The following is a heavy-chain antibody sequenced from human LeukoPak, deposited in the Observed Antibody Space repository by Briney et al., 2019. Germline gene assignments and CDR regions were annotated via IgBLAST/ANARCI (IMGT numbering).Heavy chain of an antibody. CDR3: ARGGLVRESIDSLIAFDF. J-gene: IGHJ3*01. CDR2: IYYRSTWYS. CDR1: GDSVSRKSAG. V-gene: IGHV6-1*01. D-gene: IGHD3/OR15-3a*01. Sequence: TSQTLSLTCAISGDSVSRKSAGWNWIRQSPSRGLEWLGRIYYRSTWYSDFLTSRITISPDTYKNQFSLHLDSVTPEDTAVYYCARGGLVRESIDSLIAFDFWGQGTVVTVSS.